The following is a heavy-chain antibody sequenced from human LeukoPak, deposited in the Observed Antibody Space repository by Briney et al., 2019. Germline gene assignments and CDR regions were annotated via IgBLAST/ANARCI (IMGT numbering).Heavy chain of an antibody. V-gene: IGHV4-59*01. CDR1: GGSISSYY. J-gene: IGHJ3*02. Sequence: SETLSLTCTVSGGSISSYYWSWIRQPPGKGLEWIGYIYYSGSTNYNPSLKSRVTISVDTSKNQFSLKLSSVTAADTAVYYCARVRIWFGELYDNAFDIWGQGTMVTVSS. CDR2: IYYSGST. CDR3: ARVRIWFGELYDNAFDI. D-gene: IGHD3-10*01.